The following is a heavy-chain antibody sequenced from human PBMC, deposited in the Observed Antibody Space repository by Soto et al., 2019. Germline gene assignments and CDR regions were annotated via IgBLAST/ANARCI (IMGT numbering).Heavy chain of an antibody. Sequence: EVQLVESGGGLVQPGGSLRLSCAASGLTVSTNPMSWVRQAPGKGLEWVSVIYTGGGTHYADSVKGRFTISRDNSKNTVXXXXXXXXXXXXXXXXXXXXXSGHWGQGTLVTVSS. J-gene: IGHJ4*02. V-gene: IGHV3-66*01. CDR2: IYTGGGT. CDR1: GLTVSTNP. CDR3: XXXXSGH.